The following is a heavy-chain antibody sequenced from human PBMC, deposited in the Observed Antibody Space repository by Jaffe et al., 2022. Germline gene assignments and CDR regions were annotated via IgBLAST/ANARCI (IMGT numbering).Heavy chain of an antibody. CDR2: ISSSSSYI. CDR1: GFTFSSYS. CDR3: ARPSVAHYYYYYMDV. Sequence: EVQLVESGGGLVKPGGSLRLSCAASGFTFSSYSMNWVRQAPGKGLEWVSSISSSSSYIYYADSVKGRFTISRDNAKNSLYLQMNSLRAEDTAVYYCARPSVAHYYYYYMDVWGKGTTVTVSS. J-gene: IGHJ6*03. V-gene: IGHV3-21*01. D-gene: IGHD5-12*01.